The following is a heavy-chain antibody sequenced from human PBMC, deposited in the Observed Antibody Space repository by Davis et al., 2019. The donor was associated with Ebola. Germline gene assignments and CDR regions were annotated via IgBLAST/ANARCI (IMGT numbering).Heavy chain of an antibody. V-gene: IGHV3-30*02. D-gene: IGHD4-17*01. CDR3: AKDGVTSLYYYYGMDV. J-gene: IGHJ6*02. Sequence: GESLKISCAASGFTFSDYYMSWIRQAPGKGLEWVAFISYDGRNKYYADSVKGRFTFSRDNSKNTLYLQMNSLRAEDTAVYYCAKDGVTSLYYYYGMDVWGQGTTVTVSS. CDR2: ISYDGRNK. CDR1: GFTFSDYY.